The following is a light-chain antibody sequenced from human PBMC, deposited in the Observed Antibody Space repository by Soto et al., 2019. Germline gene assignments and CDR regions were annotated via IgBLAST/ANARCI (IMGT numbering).Light chain of an antibody. CDR3: QQLNSYPQT. J-gene: IGKJ5*01. CDR1: QSLSTR. CDR2: DAS. V-gene: IGKV1-5*01. Sequence: EIPLTQSPSNLSASVGDGVNLXCRASQSLSTRFCWFQQKPGEVPKLLIYDASTLQSGGPSRFSGSGSAPDFTRTISSLQPEDSATYFGQQLNSYPQTFGQGTRLEIK.